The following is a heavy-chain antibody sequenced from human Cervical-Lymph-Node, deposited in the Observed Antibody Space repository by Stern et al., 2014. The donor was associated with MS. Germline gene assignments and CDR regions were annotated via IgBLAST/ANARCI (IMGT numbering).Heavy chain of an antibody. D-gene: IGHD2-2*01. V-gene: IGHV4-4*02. J-gene: IGHJ4*02. Sequence: QVQLQESGPGLVRPSGTLSLTCAVSGDSISNDNWWSWVRQPPGKGLQWIGEVYHTGSANCDPSLKSRFTISVDKSKNQFSLRLTSLTAADTAVYYCARDQGFQLMNSWGQGTLVIVSS. CDR1: GDSISNDNW. CDR2: VYHTGSA. CDR3: ARDQGFQLMNS.